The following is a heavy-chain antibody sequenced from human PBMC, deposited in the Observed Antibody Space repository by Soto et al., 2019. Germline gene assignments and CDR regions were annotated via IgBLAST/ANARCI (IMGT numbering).Heavy chain of an antibody. J-gene: IGHJ5*02. CDR1: GLTFSNYA. V-gene: IGHV3-64D*06. Sequence: GGSLRLSCSASGLTFSNYAMHWVRQAPGKGLEYVSAIVRNGGSTYYADSGKGRFTISRDNSKNTLYLQMSSLRAEVTAVYYCVKEGYYYDISGYYYGWFDPWGQGTLVTVSS. D-gene: IGHD3-22*01. CDR2: IVRNGGST. CDR3: VKEGYYYDISGYYYGWFDP.